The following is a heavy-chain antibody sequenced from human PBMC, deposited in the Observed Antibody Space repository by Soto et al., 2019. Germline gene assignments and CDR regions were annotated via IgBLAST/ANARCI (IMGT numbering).Heavy chain of an antibody. Sequence: PGGSLRLSCAASGFTFSSYAMSWVRQAPGKGLEWVSAISGSGGSTYYADSVKGRFTISRDNSKNTLYLQMNSLRAEDTAVYYCAKVGDLEWLFFDYYYGMDVWGQGTTVTVS. J-gene: IGHJ6*02. CDR2: ISGSGGST. CDR1: GFTFSSYA. CDR3: AKVGDLEWLFFDYYYGMDV. V-gene: IGHV3-23*01. D-gene: IGHD3-3*01.